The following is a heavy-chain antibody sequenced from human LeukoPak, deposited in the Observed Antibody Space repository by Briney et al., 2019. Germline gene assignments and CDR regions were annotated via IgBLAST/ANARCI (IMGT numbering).Heavy chain of an antibody. CDR1: GYTFTSYG. Sequence: GASVKVSCKASGYTFTSYGISWVRQAPGQGLEWMGWISAYNGDTNYAQKLQGRVTMTTDTSTSTAYMELRSLRSDDTAVYYCARDIVDIVASQIEGDAFDIWGQGTMVTVSS. V-gene: IGHV1-18*01. D-gene: IGHD5-12*01. J-gene: IGHJ3*02. CDR3: ARDIVDIVASQIEGDAFDI. CDR2: ISAYNGDT.